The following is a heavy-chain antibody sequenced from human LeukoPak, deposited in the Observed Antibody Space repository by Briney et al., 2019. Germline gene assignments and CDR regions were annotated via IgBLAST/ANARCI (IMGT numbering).Heavy chain of an antibody. V-gene: IGHV4-4*07. Sequence: SETLSLTCTVSGGSISSYYWSWIRQPAGKGLEWIGRIYTSGSTNYNPSLKSRVTMSVDTSKDQFSLKLSSVTAADTAVYYCARDLRMVAATPAFDIWGQGTMVTVSS. CDR3: ARDLRMVAATPAFDI. CDR2: IYTSGST. J-gene: IGHJ3*02. CDR1: GGSISSYY. D-gene: IGHD2-15*01.